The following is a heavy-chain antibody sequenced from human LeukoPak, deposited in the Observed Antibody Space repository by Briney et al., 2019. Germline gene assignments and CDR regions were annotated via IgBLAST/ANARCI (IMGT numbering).Heavy chain of an antibody. D-gene: IGHD6-6*01. Sequence: GGSLRLPCAASGFTFSSYAMHWVRQAPGKGLEWVAVISYDGSNKYYADSVKGRFTISRDNSKNTLYLQMNSLRAEDTAVYYCARDSGPGEYSSSFSLGYWGQGTLVTVSS. CDR2: ISYDGSNK. CDR3: ARDSGPGEYSSSFSLGY. V-gene: IGHV3-30*01. CDR1: GFTFSSYA. J-gene: IGHJ4*02.